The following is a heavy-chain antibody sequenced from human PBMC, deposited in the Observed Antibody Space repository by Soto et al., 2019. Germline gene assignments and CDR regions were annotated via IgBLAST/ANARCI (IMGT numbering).Heavy chain of an antibody. CDR2: INHSGST. D-gene: IGHD3-9*01. J-gene: IGHJ4*02. Sequence: SETLSLTCAVYGGSFGGYYWSWIRQPPGKGLEWIGEINHSGSTNYNPSLKSRVTISVDTSENQFSLKLSSVTAADTAVYYCARRLEYYDILTGSKNFDYWGQGTLVTVSS. CDR3: ARRLEYYDILTGSKNFDY. CDR1: GGSFGGYY. V-gene: IGHV4-34*01.